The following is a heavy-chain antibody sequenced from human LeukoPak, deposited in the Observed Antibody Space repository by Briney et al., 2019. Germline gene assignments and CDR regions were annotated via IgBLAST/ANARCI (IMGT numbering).Heavy chain of an antibody. D-gene: IGHD3-10*01. CDR2: IRYDGSNK. CDR3: AKDISGSGEGFDI. V-gene: IGHV3-30*02. Sequence: GGSLRLPCAASGFTFSSYGMHWVRQAPGKELEWVAFIRYDGSNKYYADSVKGRFTISRDNSKNTLYLQMNSLRAEDTAVYYCAKDISGSGEGFDIWGQGTMVTVSS. J-gene: IGHJ3*02. CDR1: GFTFSSYG.